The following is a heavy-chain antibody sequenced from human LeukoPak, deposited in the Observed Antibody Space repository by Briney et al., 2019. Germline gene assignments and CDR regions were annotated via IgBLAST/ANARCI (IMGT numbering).Heavy chain of an antibody. Sequence: ASVNVSCKASGYTFTSYDINWVRQATGQGLEWMGWMNPNSGNTSYAQKFQGRVTITRNTSISTAYMELSSLISEDTAVYYCARSSATYYYDSSGYVYYMDVWGKGTTVTVSS. D-gene: IGHD3-22*01. CDR2: MNPNSGNT. CDR3: ARSSATYYYDSSGYVYYMDV. CDR1: GYTFTSYD. J-gene: IGHJ6*03. V-gene: IGHV1-8*03.